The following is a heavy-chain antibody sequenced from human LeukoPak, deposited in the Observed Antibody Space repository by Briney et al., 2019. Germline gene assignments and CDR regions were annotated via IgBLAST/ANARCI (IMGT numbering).Heavy chain of an antibody. V-gene: IGHV5-10-1*01. CDR3: ARARNWNDVVWFDY. CDR2: IDPTDSYT. Sequence: GESLRISCKGSGYRFTSYWISLVRQMPGKGLEWMGRIDPTDSYTNYSPSFEGHVTISADKSTATVYLQWSSLKASDTAMYYCARARNWNDVVWFDYWGKGTLVTVSS. CDR1: GYRFTSYW. J-gene: IGHJ4*02. D-gene: IGHD1-1*01.